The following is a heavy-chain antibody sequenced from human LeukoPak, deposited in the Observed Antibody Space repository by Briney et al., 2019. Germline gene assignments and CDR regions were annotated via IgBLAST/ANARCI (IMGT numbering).Heavy chain of an antibody. J-gene: IGHJ4*02. CDR1: GGSISSGDYY. Sequence: SQTLSLTCTVSGGSISSGDYYWSWIRQPPGKGLEWIGYIYYSGSTYYSPSLKSRVTISVDTSKNQFSLKLSPVTAADTAVYYCARVAIVGATSPDYWGQGTLVTVSS. CDR3: ARVAIVGATSPDY. CDR2: IYYSGST. V-gene: IGHV4-30-4*08. D-gene: IGHD1-26*01.